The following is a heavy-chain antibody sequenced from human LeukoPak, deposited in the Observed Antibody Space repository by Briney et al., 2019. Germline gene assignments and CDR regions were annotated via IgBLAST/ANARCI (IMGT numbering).Heavy chain of an antibody. Sequence: ASVKVSCKASGYTFTSYGISWVRQAPGQGLEWMGWINPNSGGTNYAQKFQGRVTVTRDTSISTAYMELSSLRSDDTAVYYCARTRGSHISMAYLDYWGQGTLVTVSS. J-gene: IGHJ4*02. V-gene: IGHV1-2*02. CDR3: ARTRGSHISMAYLDY. D-gene: IGHD2/OR15-2a*01. CDR1: GYTFTSYG. CDR2: INPNSGGT.